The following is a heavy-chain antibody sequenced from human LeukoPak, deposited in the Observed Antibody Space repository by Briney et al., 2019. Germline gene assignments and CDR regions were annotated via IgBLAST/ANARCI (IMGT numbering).Heavy chain of an antibody. Sequence: GGSLRLSCAASTFTFSSYSMNWVRQAPGKGLEWVSSISSGSSFIYYADSVKGRFTISRDNAKNSLYLQMNSLKTEDTAVYYCTTDLTPRAAHLYYYYMDVWGKGTTVTVSS. CDR1: TFTFSSYS. J-gene: IGHJ6*03. CDR3: TTDLTPRAAHLYYYYMDV. V-gene: IGHV3-21*03. D-gene: IGHD6-13*01. CDR2: ISSGSSFI.